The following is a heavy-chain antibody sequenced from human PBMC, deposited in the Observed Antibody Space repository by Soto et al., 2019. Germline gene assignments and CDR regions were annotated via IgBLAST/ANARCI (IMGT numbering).Heavy chain of an antibody. Sequence: PGESLKISCKGSGYSFTTYWIGWVRQMPGKGLEWMGIIYPGDSDTRYSPSFQGRVTISADKSISTAYLQWSSLKASDTAMYYCARRPRVSYDSSGYLFDYWGQGTLVTVSS. CDR3: ARRPRVSYDSSGYLFDY. CDR1: GYSFTTYW. CDR2: IYPGDSDT. V-gene: IGHV5-51*01. D-gene: IGHD3-22*01. J-gene: IGHJ4*02.